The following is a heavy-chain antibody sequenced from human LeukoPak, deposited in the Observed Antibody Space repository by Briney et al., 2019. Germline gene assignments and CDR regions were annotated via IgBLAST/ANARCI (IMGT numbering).Heavy chain of an antibody. J-gene: IGHJ6*03. CDR2: INPNTAGT. CDR3: ATSAGDYRAGHYYYMGV. V-gene: IGHV1-2*02. D-gene: IGHD4-11*01. Sequence: ASVTVSFKASGYTFTGYYFHWVRQAPGQGLELMGWINPNTAGTNYAQKFLGGVTLTWDTSISTAYMELNRLTSDDTAVYYCATSAGDYRAGHYYYMGVWGKGTSVTVSS. CDR1: GYTFTGYY.